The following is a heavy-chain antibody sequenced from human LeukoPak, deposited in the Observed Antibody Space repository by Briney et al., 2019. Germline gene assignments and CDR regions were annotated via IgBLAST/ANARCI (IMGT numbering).Heavy chain of an antibody. J-gene: IGHJ4*02. CDR2: IASNGGSE. D-gene: IGHD6-13*01. CDR3: AKRGHYSINWYHYFDY. V-gene: IGHV3-30*18. Sequence: GGSLRLSCSASGFTFTTYGLRWVRQAPGKGLEWVAAIASNGGSEYYADSVKGRFTISRDNSKNTLFLQMNSLRPDDTAVYYCAKRGHYSINWYHYFDYWGQGTLVTVSS. CDR1: GFTFTTYG.